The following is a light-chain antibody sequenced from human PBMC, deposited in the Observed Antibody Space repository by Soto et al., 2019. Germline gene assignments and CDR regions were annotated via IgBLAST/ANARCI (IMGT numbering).Light chain of an antibody. Sequence: AIQLTQSPSSLSASVGDRVTITCRASQGITSYLAWYQQKPGEAPKLLIYGSSSLLSGVPSRFSGTRSGTDFTLTISSLQPEDFATYYCQQANSYPWTFGQGTKVDIK. CDR3: QQANSYPWT. CDR2: GSS. J-gene: IGKJ1*01. CDR1: QGITSY. V-gene: IGKV1-13*02.